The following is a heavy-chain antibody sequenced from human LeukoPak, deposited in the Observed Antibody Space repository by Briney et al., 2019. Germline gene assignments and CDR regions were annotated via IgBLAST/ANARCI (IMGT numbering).Heavy chain of an antibody. CDR1: GSSISSRSYY. D-gene: IGHD6-19*01. V-gene: IGHV4-39*07. J-gene: IGHJ6*03. CDR2: IYDSGST. CDR3: ARSHSSGWLYYYYMDV. Sequence: SETLSLTCTVSGSSISSRSYYWGWVRQPPGKGLEWIGNIYDSGSTYFNPSLRSRVTISVDTSKNQFSLKLSSVTAADTAVYYCARSHSSGWLYYYYMDVWGKGTTVTVSS.